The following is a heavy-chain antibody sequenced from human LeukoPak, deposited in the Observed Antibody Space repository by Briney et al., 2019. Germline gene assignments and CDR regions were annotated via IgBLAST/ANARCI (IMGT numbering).Heavy chain of an antibody. CDR1: GFSFNGYS. D-gene: IGHD3-10*01. Sequence: GGSLRLSCAGSGFSFNGYSMNWVRQAPGKGLEWVSYISSISSTMYYADSVKGRFTVSRDNAKNSLYLQMNSLRDEDTAVYYCAREYYGSGSNFDYWGQGTLVTVSS. V-gene: IGHV3-48*02. CDR2: ISSISSTM. CDR3: AREYYGSGSNFDY. J-gene: IGHJ4*02.